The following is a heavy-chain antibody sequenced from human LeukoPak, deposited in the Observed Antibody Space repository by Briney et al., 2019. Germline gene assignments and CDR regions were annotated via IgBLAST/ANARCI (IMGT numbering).Heavy chain of an antibody. CDR1: GYTFTSYG. J-gene: IGHJ4*02. CDR2: ISVYNGNT. Sequence: ASVNVSCKASGYTFTSYGISWVRQAPGQGLEWMGWISVYNGNTNYAQKLQGRVTMTTDTSTSTAYMELRSLRSDDTAVYYCARYLILTGVDYWGQGTLVTVSS. CDR3: ARYLILTGVDY. V-gene: IGHV1-18*01. D-gene: IGHD3-9*01.